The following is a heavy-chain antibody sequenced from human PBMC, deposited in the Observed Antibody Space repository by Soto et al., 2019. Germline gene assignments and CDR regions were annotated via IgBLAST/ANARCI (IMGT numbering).Heavy chain of an antibody. V-gene: IGHV1-69*06. CDR3: ARAIYVDTAITNWFDP. CDR2: IIPIFGTA. Sequence: SVKVSCKASGGTFSRYAISWVRQAPGQGLEWMGGIIPIFGTANYAQKFQGRVTITADKSTSTAYMELSSLRSEDTAVYYCARAIYVDTAITNWFDPWGQGTLVTVSS. J-gene: IGHJ5*02. CDR1: GGTFSRYA. D-gene: IGHD5-18*01.